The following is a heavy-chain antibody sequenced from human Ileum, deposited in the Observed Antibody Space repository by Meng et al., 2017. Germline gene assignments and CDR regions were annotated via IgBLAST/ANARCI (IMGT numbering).Heavy chain of an antibody. V-gene: IGHV4-39*07. D-gene: IGHD1-7*01. CDR2: IYYSGRT. CDR3: ARLAEGTPGDF. Sequence: SETLSLTCIVSGGSVSTSSYHWGWIRQPPGKGLEWIGSIYYSGRTYYNPSLKSRVTISIDTSKDQFSLRVKSATAADTAVYYCARLAEGTPGDFWGQGTLVTVSS. J-gene: IGHJ4*02. CDR1: GGSVSTSSYH.